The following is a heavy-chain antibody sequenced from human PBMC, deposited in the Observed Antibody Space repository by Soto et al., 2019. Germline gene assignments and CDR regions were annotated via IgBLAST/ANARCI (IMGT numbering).Heavy chain of an antibody. J-gene: IGHJ4*02. CDR2: ITATGDRT. Sequence: PVGSLRLSCADSVFRFSSYSMSCVRHTPGKGLEWVAAITATGDRTYYADSVTGRFTISRDNSKKTHYLQMTSLRAEDTAMYYCATLNGYFEYWGQGTPVSVSS. D-gene: IGHD1-1*01. CDR1: VFRFSSYS. V-gene: IGHV3-23*01. CDR3: ATLNGYFEY.